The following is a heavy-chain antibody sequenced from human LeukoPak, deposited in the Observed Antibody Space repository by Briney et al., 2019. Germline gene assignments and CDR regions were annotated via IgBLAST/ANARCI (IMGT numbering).Heavy chain of an antibody. J-gene: IGHJ6*02. CDR2: MNPNSGNT. CDR3: ARPVGSSGYYYYYYGMDV. D-gene: IGHD3-22*01. V-gene: IGHV1-8*01. Sequence: ASVKVSCKASGYTFTSYDINWVRQATGQGLEWMGWMNPNSGNTGYAQKFQGRVTMTRNTSISTAYMELRSLRSEDTAVYYCARPVGSSGYYYYYYGMDVWGQGTTVTVSS. CDR1: GYTFTSYD.